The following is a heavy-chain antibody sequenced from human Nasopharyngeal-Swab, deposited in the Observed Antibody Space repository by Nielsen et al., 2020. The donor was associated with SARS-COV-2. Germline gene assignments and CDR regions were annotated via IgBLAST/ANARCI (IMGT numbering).Heavy chain of an antibody. CDR2: INHSGST. V-gene: IGHV4-34*01. D-gene: IGHD6-19*01. Sequence: GSLRLSCAVYGGSFSGYYWSWIRQPPGKGLEWIGEINHSGSTNYNPSLKSRVTISVDTSKNQFSLKLTSVTAADTAVYYCARVRRQWLAESYYCYYYGMDVWGQGTTVTVSS. CDR3: ARVRRQWLAESYYCYYYGMDV. J-gene: IGHJ6*02. CDR1: GGSFSGYY.